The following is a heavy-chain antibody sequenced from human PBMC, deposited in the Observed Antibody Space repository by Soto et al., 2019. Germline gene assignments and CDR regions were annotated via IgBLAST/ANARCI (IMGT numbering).Heavy chain of an antibody. Sequence: QVQLVESGGGVVQPGRSLRLSCAASGFTISNYIMHWVRQAPGKGLEWVAMILHDVNNKYYADSVKGRFTISRDNSKNTLYLQMNSLRTEDTAMYYCARDDEDGSYCDLGYWGQGTLVTVSS. V-gene: IGHV3-30-3*01. CDR2: ILHDVNNK. CDR3: ARDDEDGSYCDLGY. J-gene: IGHJ4*02. D-gene: IGHD3-10*01. CDR1: GFTISNYI.